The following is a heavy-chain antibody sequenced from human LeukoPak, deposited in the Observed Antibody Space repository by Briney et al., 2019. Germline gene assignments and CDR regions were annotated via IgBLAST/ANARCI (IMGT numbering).Heavy chain of an antibody. V-gene: IGHV3-23*01. D-gene: IGHD3-22*01. CDR2: ISGSGGST. J-gene: IGHJ4*02. CDR3: AKGPEIVVVITTPYFDC. CDR1: GFTFSSYA. Sequence: PGGSLRLSCAASGFTFSSYAMSWVRQAPGKGLEWVSAISGSGGSTYYADSVKGRFTISRDNSKNTLYLQMNSLRAEDTAVYYCAKGPEIVVVITTPYFDCWGQGTLVTVSS.